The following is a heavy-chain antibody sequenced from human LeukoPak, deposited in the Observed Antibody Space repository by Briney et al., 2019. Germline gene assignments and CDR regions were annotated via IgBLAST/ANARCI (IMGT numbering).Heavy chain of an antibody. D-gene: IGHD7-27*01. CDR1: GGSISSYY. V-gene: IGHV4-59*08. Sequence: SETLSLTCTVSGGSISSYYWSWIRQPPGKGLEWIGYIYYSGSTNYNPSLESRVTISVDTSKNQFSLKLSSVTAADTAVYYCARRPLNLGWLDPWGQGTLVTVSS. J-gene: IGHJ5*02. CDR3: ARRPLNLGWLDP. CDR2: IYYSGST.